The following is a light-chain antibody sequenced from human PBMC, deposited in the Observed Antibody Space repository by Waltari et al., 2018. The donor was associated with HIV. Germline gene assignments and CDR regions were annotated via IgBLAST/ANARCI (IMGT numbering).Light chain of an antibody. V-gene: IGLV1-44*01. Sequence: QSALTQAPSASGTPGQRVDISCSGATSNIGSNTVNWYQHLPGAAPKLLIYDNNQRPSGIPDRFSGSKSGSSASLAITGLQSDDEADFYCSTWDDNLNGPVFGGGTRLTVL. J-gene: IGLJ3*02. CDR2: DNN. CDR3: STWDDNLNGPV. CDR1: TSNIGSNT.